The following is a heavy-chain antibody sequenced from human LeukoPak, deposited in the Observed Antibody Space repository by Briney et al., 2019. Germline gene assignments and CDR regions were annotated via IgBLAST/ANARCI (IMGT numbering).Heavy chain of an antibody. CDR2: IIPIFGTA. CDR1: GGTFSSYA. CDR3: ARDPGGYCSSTSCPLYY. D-gene: IGHD2-2*01. V-gene: IGHV1-69*01. J-gene: IGHJ4*02. Sequence: SVKVSCKASGGTFSSYAISWVRQAPGRGLEWMGGIIPIFGTANYAQKFQGRVTITADESTSTAYMELSSLRSEDTAVYYCARDPGGYCSSTSCPLYYWGQGTLVTVSS.